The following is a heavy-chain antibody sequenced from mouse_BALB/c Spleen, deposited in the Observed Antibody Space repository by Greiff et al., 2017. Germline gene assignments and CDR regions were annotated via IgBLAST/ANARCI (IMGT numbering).Heavy chain of an antibody. D-gene: IGHD2-1*01. CDR2: INPSSGYT. Sequence: QVQLQQSGAELARPGASVKMSCKASGHTFTSYTMHWVKQRPGQGLEWIGYINPSSGYTNYNQKFKDKATLTADKSSSTAYMQLSSLTSEDSAVYYCARGNYGNYGAYWGQGTLVTVSA. CDR1: GHTFTSYT. J-gene: IGHJ3*01. V-gene: IGHV1-4*01. CDR3: ARGNYGNYGAY.